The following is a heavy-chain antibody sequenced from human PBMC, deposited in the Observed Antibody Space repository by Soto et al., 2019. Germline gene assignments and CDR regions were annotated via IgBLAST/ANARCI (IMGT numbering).Heavy chain of an antibody. D-gene: IGHD1-26*01. J-gene: IGHJ3*02. Sequence: PGGSLRLSCAASGFTFSSYGMHWVRQAPGKGLEWVAVIWYDGSNKYYADSVKGRFTISRDNSKNTLYLQMNSLRAEDTAVYYCAKIVVGATRNRGYGNDAFDIWGQGTMVTVSS. CDR1: GFTFSSYG. CDR2: IWYDGSNK. V-gene: IGHV3-30*02. CDR3: AKIVVGATRNRGYGNDAFDI.